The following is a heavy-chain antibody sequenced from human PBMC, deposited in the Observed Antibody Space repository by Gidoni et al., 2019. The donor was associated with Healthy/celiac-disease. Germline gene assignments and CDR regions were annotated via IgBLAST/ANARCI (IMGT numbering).Heavy chain of an antibody. CDR1: GFTVSSNY. D-gene: IGHD3-10*01. Sequence: EVQLVESGGGLIQPGGSLRPSWSASGFTVSSNYMSWVSQDPGKGLEWVSVIYSGGSTDYAESVKGRFTISRDNSKNTLYLQMNSLRAEDTAVYYCARESQWTYGSGSYGWFDPWGQGTLVTVSS. CDR2: IYSGGST. J-gene: IGHJ5*02. CDR3: ARESQWTYGSGSYGWFDP. V-gene: IGHV3-53*01.